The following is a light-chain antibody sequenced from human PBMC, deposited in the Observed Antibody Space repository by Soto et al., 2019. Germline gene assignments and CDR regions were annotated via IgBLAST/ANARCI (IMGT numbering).Light chain of an antibody. CDR3: SSYTGSSTYV. Sequence: QSVLTQPASVYGSPGQSITISCTGTSSDVGGYNYVSWYQQYPGKAPKLMIYDVSNRPSGVSNRFSGSKSGNTASLTISGLQAEDESDYYCSSYTGSSTYVFGTGTKVTVL. V-gene: IGLV2-14*01. CDR1: SSDVGGYNY. CDR2: DVS. J-gene: IGLJ1*01.